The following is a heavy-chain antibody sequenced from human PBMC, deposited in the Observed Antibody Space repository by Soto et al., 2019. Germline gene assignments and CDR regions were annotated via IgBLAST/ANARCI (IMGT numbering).Heavy chain of an antibody. CDR2: AYYRSQWYY. J-gene: IGHJ6*02. Sequence: QVQLQQSGPGLVKPSQTLSLTCAISGDSVSSNSAAWNWIRQSPSRGLEWLGRAYYRSQWYYDSSVSVRSRITVIPDTSKTQFSLQLNSVTPEDTAVYYCTKQKVDSRTYNGMDVWGQGTTVTVSS. CDR3: TKQKVDSRTYNGMDV. V-gene: IGHV6-1*01. D-gene: IGHD2-2*02. CDR1: GDSVSSNSAA.